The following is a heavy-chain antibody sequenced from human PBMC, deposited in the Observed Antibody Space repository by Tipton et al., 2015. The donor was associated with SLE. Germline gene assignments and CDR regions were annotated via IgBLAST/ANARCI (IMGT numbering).Heavy chain of an antibody. CDR2: ISYDGSNK. CDR3: ARDVTIPYYDFWSGIRGYNWFDP. Sequence: RSLRLSCAASGFTFSSYAMHWVRQAPGKGLEWVAAISYDGSNKYYADSVKGRFTISRDNSKNTLYLQMNSLRAEDTAVYYCARDVTIPYYDFWSGIRGYNWFDPWGQGTLVTVSS. V-gene: IGHV3-30*04. D-gene: IGHD3-3*01. J-gene: IGHJ5*02. CDR1: GFTFSSYA.